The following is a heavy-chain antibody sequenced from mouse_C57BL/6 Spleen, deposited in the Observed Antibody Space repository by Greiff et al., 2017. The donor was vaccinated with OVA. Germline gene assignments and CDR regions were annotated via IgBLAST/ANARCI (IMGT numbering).Heavy chain of an antibody. V-gene: IGHV2-9-1*01. CDR2: IWTGGGT. CDR1: GFSLTSYA. Sequence: VQLVESGPGLVAPSQSLSITCTVSGFSLTSYAISWVRPPPGTGLEWLGVIWTGGGTNYNSALKSRLSISKDNSKSQVFLKMNSLQTDDTARYYCARITTVVAPGFAYWGQGTLVTVSA. J-gene: IGHJ3*01. D-gene: IGHD1-1*01. CDR3: ARITTVVAPGFAY.